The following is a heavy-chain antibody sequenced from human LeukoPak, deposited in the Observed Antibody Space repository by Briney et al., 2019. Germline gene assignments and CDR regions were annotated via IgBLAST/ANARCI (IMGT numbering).Heavy chain of an antibody. V-gene: IGHV4-39*07. Sequence: PSETLSLTCTVSGGSISSSSYYWGWLRQPPGKGLEWIGSLYYSGSTYYNPSLKSRVTISVDTSKNQFSLKLSSVTAADTAVYYCARAPTTVVTPYWYFDLWGRGTLVTVSS. CDR1: GGSISSSSYY. J-gene: IGHJ2*01. D-gene: IGHD4-23*01. CDR2: LYYSGST. CDR3: ARAPTTVVTPYWYFDL.